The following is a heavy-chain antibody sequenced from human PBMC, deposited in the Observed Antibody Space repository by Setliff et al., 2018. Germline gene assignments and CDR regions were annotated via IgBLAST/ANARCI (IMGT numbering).Heavy chain of an antibody. D-gene: IGHD1-1*01. CDR3: TKDSNGEFADY. J-gene: IGHJ4*02. CDR2: IFGSGANT. Sequence: GESLKISCSASGFTFSVYAMSWVRQAPGKGLEWVATIFGSGANTYYADSVKGRFTISRDNSKNISYLQMNSLRADDTAEYYCTKDSNGEFADYWGQGTLVTVSS. V-gene: IGHV3-23*01. CDR1: GFTFSVYA.